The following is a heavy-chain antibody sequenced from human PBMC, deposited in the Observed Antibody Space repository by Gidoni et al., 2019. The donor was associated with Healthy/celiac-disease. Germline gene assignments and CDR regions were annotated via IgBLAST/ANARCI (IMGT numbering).Heavy chain of an antibody. D-gene: IGHD3-10*01. CDR3: ANRDVLLWFGELGPFDY. CDR1: GFPFISSA. CDR2: ISGSGGST. J-gene: IGHJ4*02. Sequence: EVQLLESGGGLVQPGGSLRPSCVASGFPFISSAMSWVRQAPGKGLGWVSAISGSGGSTYYADAVKGRFTISRDNSKNTLYLQMNSLRAEDTAVYYCANRDVLLWFGELGPFDYWGQGTLVTVSS. V-gene: IGHV3-23*01.